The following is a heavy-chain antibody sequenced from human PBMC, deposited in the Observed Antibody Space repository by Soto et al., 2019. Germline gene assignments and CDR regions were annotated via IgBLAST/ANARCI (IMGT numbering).Heavy chain of an antibody. D-gene: IGHD6-13*01. V-gene: IGHV4-31*03. CDR3: ARVLVAAAAAGSRRFDP. CDR2: IYYSGST. CDR1: GGSISSGGYY. Sequence: PSETLSLTCTVSGGSISSGGYYWSWIRQHPGKGLEWIGYIYYSGSTYYNPSLKSRVTISVDTSKNQFSLKLSSVTAADTAVYYCARVLVAAAAAGSRRFDPWGQGTLVTVSS. J-gene: IGHJ5*02.